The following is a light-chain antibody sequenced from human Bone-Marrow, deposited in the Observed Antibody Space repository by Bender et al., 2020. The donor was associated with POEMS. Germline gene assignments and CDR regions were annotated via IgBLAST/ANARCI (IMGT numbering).Light chain of an antibody. CDR2: DKS. CDR3: NSRDGSGKHLV. J-gene: IGLJ3*02. CDR1: SLRSYY. Sequence: SSELTQDPAVSVALGPTVRITCQGDSLRSYYASWYQQKPGQAPILVIHDKSNRPSGIPNRFSGSSSGNTASLTITGAQAEDEADYYCNSRDGSGKHLVFGGGTKLTVL. V-gene: IGLV3-19*01.